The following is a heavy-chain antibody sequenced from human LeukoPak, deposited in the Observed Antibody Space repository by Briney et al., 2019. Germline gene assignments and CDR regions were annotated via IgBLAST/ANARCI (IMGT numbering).Heavy chain of an antibody. D-gene: IGHD6-13*01. J-gene: IGHJ4*02. Sequence: SGPTLVNPTQTLTLTCTFSGFSLSTSGMCVSWIRQPPGKALEWLARIDWDDDKYYSTSLKTRLTISKDTSKNQVVLTMTNMDPVDTATYYCARIRLAAAGTGLDYWGQGTLVTVSS. CDR2: IDWDDDK. CDR3: ARIRLAAAGTGLDY. CDR1: GFSLSTSGMC. V-gene: IGHV2-70*11.